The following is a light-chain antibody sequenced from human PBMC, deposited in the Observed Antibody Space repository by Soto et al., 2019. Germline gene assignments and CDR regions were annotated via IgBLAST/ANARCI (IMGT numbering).Light chain of an antibody. CDR3: QQGFSTPVT. Sequence: DIQMTQSPSSLSASVGDRVVITCRASQNIRRFFPWFQMKPGETPQLLISDASSEPGGVPSRFSGSGSGTDFTLTITSLQPEDFATYYCQQGFSTPVTFGGGTNLEI. CDR1: QNIRRF. V-gene: IGKV1-39*01. CDR2: DAS. J-gene: IGKJ4*01.